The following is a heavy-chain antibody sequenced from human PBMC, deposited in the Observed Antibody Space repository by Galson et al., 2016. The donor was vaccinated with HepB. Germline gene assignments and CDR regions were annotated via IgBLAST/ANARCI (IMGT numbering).Heavy chain of an antibody. D-gene: IGHD3-10*01. CDR2: IKQDGSAT. V-gene: IGHV3-7*02. CDR1: GFTFSTYW. Sequence: SLRPSCAASGFTFSTYWMNWVRQAPGKGLEWVADIKQDGSATYYVDAVKGRFTISRDNAKNSLYLQMDSLGAEDTAVYYCARGLWFGEWGQGTPVTVSP. J-gene: IGHJ4*02. CDR3: ARGLWFGE.